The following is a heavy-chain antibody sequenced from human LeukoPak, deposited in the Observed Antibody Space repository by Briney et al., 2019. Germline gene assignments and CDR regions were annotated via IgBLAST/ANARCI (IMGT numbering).Heavy chain of an antibody. V-gene: IGHV3-73*01. Sequence: GGSLRLSCAASGFTFSGSAMHWVRQASGKGLEWVGRIRSKANSYATAHAASVKGRFTISRDDSKNTAYLQMNSLKTEDTAVYYCTRQRDYYDXSXYYYWGQGTLVTVSS. CDR2: IRSKANSYAT. J-gene: IGHJ4*02. CDR1: GFTFSGSA. D-gene: IGHD3-22*01. CDR3: TRQRDYYDXSXYYY.